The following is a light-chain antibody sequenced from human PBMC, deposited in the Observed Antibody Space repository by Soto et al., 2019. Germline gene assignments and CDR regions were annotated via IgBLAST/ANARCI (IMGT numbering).Light chain of an antibody. CDR3: QQYNNWTPLT. Sequence: EIVMTQSPATLSVSPGERATLSCRASQSVSSNLAWYPQKPGHAPRLLIYGASTRATGIPARFSGSGSGTECTLTISSLQSEDFAVYYCQQYNNWTPLTFGGGTKVEIK. CDR2: GAS. CDR1: QSVSSN. V-gene: IGKV3-15*01. J-gene: IGKJ4*01.